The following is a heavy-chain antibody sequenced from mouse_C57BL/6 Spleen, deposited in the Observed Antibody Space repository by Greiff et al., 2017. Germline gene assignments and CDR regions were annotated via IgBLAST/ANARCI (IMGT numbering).Heavy chain of an antibody. J-gene: IGHJ2*01. V-gene: IGHV1-4*01. Sequence: QVQLQQSGAELARPGASVKMSCKASGYTFTSYTMHWVKQRPGQGLEWIGYINPSSGYTKYNQKFKDKATLTADKSSSTAYMQLSSLTSEDSAVYYCAYGSSYAIYYFDYWGQGTTLTVSS. CDR1: GYTFTSYT. CDR2: INPSSGYT. D-gene: IGHD1-1*01. CDR3: AYGSSYAIYYFDY.